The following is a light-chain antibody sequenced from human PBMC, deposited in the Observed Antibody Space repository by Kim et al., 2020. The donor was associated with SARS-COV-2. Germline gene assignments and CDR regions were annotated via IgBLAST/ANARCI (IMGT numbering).Light chain of an antibody. Sequence: SYELTQPPSVSVSPGQTASITCSGDKLGDKYACWYKQKPGQSPVLVIYQDSKRPSGIPERFSGSNSGNTATLTISGTQAMDEADYYCQAWDSSTAEVFGGGTQLTVL. CDR3: QAWDSSTAEV. CDR2: QDS. J-gene: IGLJ3*02. CDR1: KLGDKY. V-gene: IGLV3-1*01.